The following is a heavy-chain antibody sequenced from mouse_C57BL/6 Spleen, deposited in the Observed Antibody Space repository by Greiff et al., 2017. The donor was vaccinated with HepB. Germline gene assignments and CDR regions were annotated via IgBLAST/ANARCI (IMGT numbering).Heavy chain of an antibody. CDR3: ARDHRNAMDY. CDR2: ISDGGSYT. Sequence: EVQGVESGGGLVKPGGSLKLSCAASGFTFSSYAMSWVRQTPEKRLEWVATISDGGSYTYYPDNVKGRFTISRDNAKNNLYLQMSHLKSEDTAMYYCARDHRNAMDYWGQGTSVTVSS. V-gene: IGHV5-4*01. CDR1: GFTFSSYA. J-gene: IGHJ4*01.